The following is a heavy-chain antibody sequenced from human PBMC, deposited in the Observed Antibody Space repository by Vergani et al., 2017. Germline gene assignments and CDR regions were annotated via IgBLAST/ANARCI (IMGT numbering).Heavy chain of an antibody. D-gene: IGHD3-10*01. CDR3: AKSTRGEGWFDAFDI. Sequence: EVQLVESGGGLIQPGGSLRLSCAASGFTVSSNYMSWVRQAPGKGLEWVSVISGSGGSTYYADSVKGRFTISRDNSKNTLYLQMNSLRAEDTAVYYCAKSTRGEGWFDAFDIWGQGTMVTVSS. CDR1: GFTVSSNY. CDR2: ISGSGGST. V-gene: IGHV3-23*04. J-gene: IGHJ3*02.